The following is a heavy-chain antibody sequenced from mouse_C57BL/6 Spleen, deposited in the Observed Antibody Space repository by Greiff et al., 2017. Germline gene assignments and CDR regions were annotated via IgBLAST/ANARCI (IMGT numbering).Heavy chain of an antibody. D-gene: IGHD2-4*01. CDR2: INPGSGGT. Sequence: QVQLQQSGAELVRPGTSVKVSCKASGYAFTNYLIEWVKQRPGQGLEWIGVINPGSGGTNYNEKFKGKATLTADKSSCTAYMQLSSLTSEDSAVYFCARDYDYDSAWFAYWGQGTLVTVSA. J-gene: IGHJ3*01. CDR3: ARDYDYDSAWFAY. V-gene: IGHV1-54*01. CDR1: GYAFTNYL.